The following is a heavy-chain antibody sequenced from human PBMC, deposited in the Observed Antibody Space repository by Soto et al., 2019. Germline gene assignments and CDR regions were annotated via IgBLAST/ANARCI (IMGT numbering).Heavy chain of an antibody. D-gene: IGHD3-16*01. CDR1: GFTFSSYS. J-gene: IGHJ4*02. Sequence: GGSLRLSCAASGFTFSSYSMNWVRQAPGKGLEWVSYISSSSSTIYYADSVKGRFTISRDNSKNTLYLQMNSLRDEDTALYYWEKTGLTFGGPTFFSAFDYWGKGPLFPASS. V-gene: IGHV3-48*02. CDR2: ISSSSSTI. CDR3: EKTGLTFGGPTFFSAFDY.